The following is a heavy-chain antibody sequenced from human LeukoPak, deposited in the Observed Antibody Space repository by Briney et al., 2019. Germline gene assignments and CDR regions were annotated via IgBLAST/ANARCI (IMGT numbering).Heavy chain of an antibody. Sequence: ASVKVSCKASEGTFSSYAISWVRQAPGQGLEWMGRIIPIFGTANYAQKFQGRVTITTDESTSTAYMELSSLRSEDTAVYYCARDLYYDSSGFAYDYWGQGTLVTVSS. CDR3: ARDLYYDSSGFAYDY. V-gene: IGHV1-69*05. CDR1: EGTFSSYA. D-gene: IGHD3-22*01. J-gene: IGHJ4*02. CDR2: IIPIFGTA.